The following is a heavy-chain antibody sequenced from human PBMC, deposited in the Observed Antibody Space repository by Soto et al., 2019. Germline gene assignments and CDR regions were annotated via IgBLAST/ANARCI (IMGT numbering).Heavy chain of an antibody. CDR1: GFTFSSYA. CDR2: ISGSGGST. J-gene: IGHJ6*03. V-gene: IGHV3-23*01. Sequence: GGSLRLSCAASGFTFSSYAMSWVRQAPGKGLEWVSAISGSGGSTYYADSVKCRFTISRDNSKNTLYLQMNSLRAEDTAVYYCAKDQGGVSGSYYNYYYYMDVSGKGTTVTVSS. CDR3: AKDQGGVSGSYYNYYYYMDV. D-gene: IGHD3-10*01.